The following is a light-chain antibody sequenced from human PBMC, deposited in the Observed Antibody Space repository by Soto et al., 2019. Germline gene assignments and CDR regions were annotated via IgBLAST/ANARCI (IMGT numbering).Light chain of an antibody. CDR1: QGIRND. CDR3: QQYGSSPPWT. J-gene: IGKJ1*01. CDR2: TTS. Sequence: AIQVTQSPSSLSASIGDRVTITCRASQGIRNDLGWYQQKPGKAPKILMYTTSSLQSGVPSRFSGSGSGTDFTLTISSLQPEDFAVYYCQQYGSSPPWTFGQGTKVEIK. V-gene: IGKV1-6*01.